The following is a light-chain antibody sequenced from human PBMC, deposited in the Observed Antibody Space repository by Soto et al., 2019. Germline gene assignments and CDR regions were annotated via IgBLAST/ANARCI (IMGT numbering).Light chain of an antibody. V-gene: IGLV2-23*01. CDR3: CSYASRDTYV. CDR1: SSDVGSYNL. Sequence: QSVLTHPASVSWSPGQSITIACTGTSSDVGSYNLVSWYQQHPGKAPKLMIYEGNKRPSGVSNRFSGSKSGNTASLTISGLQAEDEADHYCCSYASRDTYVFGTGTKVTVL. J-gene: IGLJ1*01. CDR2: EGN.